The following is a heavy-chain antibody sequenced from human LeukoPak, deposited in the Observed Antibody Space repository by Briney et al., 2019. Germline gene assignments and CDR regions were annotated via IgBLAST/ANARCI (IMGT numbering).Heavy chain of an antibody. D-gene: IGHD1-26*01. CDR2: ISSSGSTI. Sequence: GGSLRLSCSASGFTFSDYYMSSIRQAPGKGLEWVSYISSSGSTIYYADSVKGRFTISRDNAKNSLYLQMNSRRAEDTAVYYCARDSGGSYPSFDYCGQGTLVTVSS. CDR1: GFTFSDYY. J-gene: IGHJ4*02. CDR3: ARDSGGSYPSFDY. V-gene: IGHV3-11*01.